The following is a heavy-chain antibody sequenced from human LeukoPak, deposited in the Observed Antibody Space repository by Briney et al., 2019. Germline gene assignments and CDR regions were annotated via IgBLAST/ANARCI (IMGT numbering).Heavy chain of an antibody. CDR2: ISSSGSHI. CDR1: GFTFSRYE. J-gene: IGHJ4*02. CDR3: ARDMGNDY. V-gene: IGHV3-48*03. Sequence: GGSLRLSCAASGFTFSRYEMNWVRQAPGKGLEWVSYISSSGSHIYYADSVKGRFTISRDNTKNSLYLQMNSLRAEDTAVYYCARDMGNDYWGQGTLVTVSS. D-gene: IGHD7-27*01.